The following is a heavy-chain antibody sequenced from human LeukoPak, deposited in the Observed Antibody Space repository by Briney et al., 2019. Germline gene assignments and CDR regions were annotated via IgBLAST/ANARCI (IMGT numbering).Heavy chain of an antibody. D-gene: IGHD1-26*01. CDR3: ARDLYSGSYLGLIDY. V-gene: IGHV3-30*04. J-gene: IGHJ4*02. Sequence: GGSLRLSCAASGFTFSSYAMHWVRQAPGKGLEWVAVISYDGSNKYYADSVKGRFTISRDNSKNTLYLQMNSLRAEDTAVYYCARDLYSGSYLGLIDYWGQGTLVTVSS. CDR1: GFTFSSYA. CDR2: ISYDGSNK.